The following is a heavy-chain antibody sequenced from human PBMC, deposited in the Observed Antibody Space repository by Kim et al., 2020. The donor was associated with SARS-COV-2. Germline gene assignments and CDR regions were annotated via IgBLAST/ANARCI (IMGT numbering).Heavy chain of an antibody. CDR2: ISWNSGSI. CDR3: AKDIGYSSGGFDY. J-gene: IGHJ4*02. V-gene: IGHV3-9*01. Sequence: GGSLRLSCSASGFTFDDYAMHWVRQAPWKGLEWVSGISWNSGSIGYADSVKGRFTISRDNAKNSLYLQMNSLRAEDTALYYCAKDIGYSSGGFDYWGQGT. CDR1: GFTFDDYA. D-gene: IGHD5-18*01.